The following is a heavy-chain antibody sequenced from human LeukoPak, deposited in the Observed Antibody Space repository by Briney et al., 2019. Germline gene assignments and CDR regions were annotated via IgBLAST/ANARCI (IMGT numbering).Heavy chain of an antibody. J-gene: IGHJ4*02. CDR3: ARKGEWDMVRGALDY. CDR1: EFTFSSYE. D-gene: IGHD3-10*01. V-gene: IGHV3-48*03. Sequence: GGCLRLSCAASEFTFSSYEMNWVRQAPGKGLEWVSYISNSGTTTYYAGSVKGRFTISRDNAKSSLYLQMNSLRAEDTAVYYCARKGEWDMVRGALDYWGQGTLVTVSS. CDR2: ISNSGTTT.